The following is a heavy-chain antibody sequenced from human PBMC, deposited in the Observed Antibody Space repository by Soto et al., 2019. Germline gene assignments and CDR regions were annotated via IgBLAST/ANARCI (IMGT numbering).Heavy chain of an antibody. V-gene: IGHV4-39*01. CDR1: GGSITSPNHY. J-gene: IGHJ4*02. CDR2: VYYSGMT. D-gene: IGHD3-22*01. Sequence: PSETLSLTCTVSGGSITSPNHYWGWIRQPPGKGLEWIGDVYYSGMTRYSPSLKSRVTISVDTSKNQFSLRLTSVTAADTALYFCARHGYYYDSTGYYYFVWGQGTLVTVSS. CDR3: ARHGYYYDSTGYYYFV.